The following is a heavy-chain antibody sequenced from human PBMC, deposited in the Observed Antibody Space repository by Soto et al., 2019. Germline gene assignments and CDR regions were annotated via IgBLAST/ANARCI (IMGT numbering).Heavy chain of an antibody. Sequence: EVHLLESGGGLVQPGGSLRLSCAASGFTFNTYAMSWVRQAPGKGLEWVSGTSGSGASTYYADAVKGRFTISRDNSKNPLYRPMNSLRAEDTAVYYCAKEPPYCSSTSCYIDYWGQGTLVTVSS. V-gene: IGHV3-23*01. D-gene: IGHD2-2*02. J-gene: IGHJ4*02. CDR3: AKEPPYCSSTSCYIDY. CDR1: GFTFNTYA. CDR2: TSGSGAST.